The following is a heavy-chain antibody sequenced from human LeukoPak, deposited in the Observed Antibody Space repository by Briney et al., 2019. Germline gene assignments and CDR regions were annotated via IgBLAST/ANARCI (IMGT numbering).Heavy chain of an antibody. J-gene: IGHJ6*03. Sequence: ASVKVSCKASGYTFTGYYMHWVRQAPGQGLEWMGWINPNSGGTNYAQKFQGRVTMTRDTSIKTAYLELSRLRSDDTAVYYCARVISVAGSYYYYYYMDVWGKGTTVTVSS. V-gene: IGHV1-2*02. CDR3: ARVISVAGSYYYYYYMDV. CDR1: GYTFTGYY. CDR2: INPNSGGT. D-gene: IGHD6-13*01.